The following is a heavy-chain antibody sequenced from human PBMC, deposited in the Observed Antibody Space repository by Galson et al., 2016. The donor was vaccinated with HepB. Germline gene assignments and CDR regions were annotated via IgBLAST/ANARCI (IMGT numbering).Heavy chain of an antibody. Sequence: SLRLSCAVSGFTLSDYNMDWVRQAPGKGPEWVAYISSASNVVYYAESVEGRFTISRDNAKNSLYLQMNSLRDEDTGFYFCARDGDHGYDMDYWGQGTLVTVSS. D-gene: IGHD5-18*01. CDR3: ARDGDHGYDMDY. J-gene: IGHJ4*02. V-gene: IGHV3-48*02. CDR2: ISSASNVV. CDR1: GFTLSDYN.